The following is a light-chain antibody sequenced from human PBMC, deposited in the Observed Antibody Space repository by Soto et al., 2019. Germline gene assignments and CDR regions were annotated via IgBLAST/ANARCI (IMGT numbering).Light chain of an antibody. V-gene: IGKV3-11*01. CDR3: QQRNIWPPVT. CDR2: GAS. J-gene: IGKJ5*01. CDR1: QSVGSS. Sequence: EIVLTQSPATLSLSPGERATLSCRAIQSVGSSLAWYQQEPGQAPRLLIYGASSRATVIPDRFSGSGSGTDFTLTISSLEPEDFAVYYCQQRNIWPPVTFGQGTRLEIK.